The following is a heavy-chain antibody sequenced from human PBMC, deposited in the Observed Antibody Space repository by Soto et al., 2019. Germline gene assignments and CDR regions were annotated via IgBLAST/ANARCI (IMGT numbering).Heavy chain of an antibody. V-gene: IGHV4-59*08. D-gene: IGHD4-17*01. Sequence: SETLSLTCTVSGGSISSYYWSWIRQPPGKGLEWIVYIYYSGSTNYNPSLKSRVTISVDTSKNQFSLKLSSVTAADTAVYYCASTVTTPLSVVFDIWGQGTMVTVSS. CDR1: GGSISSYY. CDR2: IYYSGST. CDR3: ASTVTTPLSVVFDI. J-gene: IGHJ3*02.